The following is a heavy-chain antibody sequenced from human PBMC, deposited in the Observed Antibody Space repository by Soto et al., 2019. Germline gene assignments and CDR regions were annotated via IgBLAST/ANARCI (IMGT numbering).Heavy chain of an antibody. Sequence: PGESLRLSCTASGFRFSTCEMNWVRQAPGEGLEWGSYINSSGSGLYQADPVKGRFPISRDNAKHSLYLQMDSLRAEDTAVYYCARAGWVEAAGKHFDYWGQGTLVTVS. CDR3: ARAGWVEAAGKHFDY. J-gene: IGHJ4*02. CDR2: INSSGSGL. V-gene: IGHV3-48*03. CDR1: GFRFSTCE. D-gene: IGHD6-13*01.